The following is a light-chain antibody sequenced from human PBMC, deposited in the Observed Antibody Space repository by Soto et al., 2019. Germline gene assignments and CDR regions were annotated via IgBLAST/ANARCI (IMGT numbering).Light chain of an antibody. Sequence: SALTQPPSASGSLGQSVTIPCTGTSSDVGAYNFVSWYRQQPGKAPKLIIYESVKRPSGVPDRFSGSKSGNTASLTVSGLQSEDEGDYFCSSYAGRNTLVFGGGTKLTVL. CDR1: SSDVGAYNF. V-gene: IGLV2-8*01. CDR2: ESV. CDR3: SSYAGRNTLV. J-gene: IGLJ2*01.